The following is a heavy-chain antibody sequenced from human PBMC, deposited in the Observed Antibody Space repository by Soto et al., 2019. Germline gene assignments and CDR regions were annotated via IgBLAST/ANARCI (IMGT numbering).Heavy chain of an antibody. V-gene: IGHV4-38-2*01. CDR2: IYHSGST. Sequence: PSETLSLTCAVSGYSISSDYYWGCIRQPPGKGLEWIGSIYHSGSTYYNPSLKSRVTISVDTSKNQFSLKLSSVTAADTAVYYCASGGYGSGSYIDYWGQGTLVTVSS. J-gene: IGHJ4*02. CDR1: GYSISSDYY. D-gene: IGHD3-10*01. CDR3: ASGGYGSGSYIDY.